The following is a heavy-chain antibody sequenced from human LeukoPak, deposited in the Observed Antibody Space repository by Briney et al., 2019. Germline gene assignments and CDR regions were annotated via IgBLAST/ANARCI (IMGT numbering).Heavy chain of an antibody. Sequence: GRSLRLXCAASGFTFSYYGMHWVRQAPGRRLEWVALIWYDGSNNYYADSVKGRFTISRDNSKHTLYLQMNSLRAEDTAVYYCAKNHYYDSSGLDAFDIWGQGTLVTISS. D-gene: IGHD3-22*01. V-gene: IGHV3-33*06. CDR2: IWYDGSNN. CDR1: GFTFSYYG. CDR3: AKNHYYDSSGLDAFDI. J-gene: IGHJ3*02.